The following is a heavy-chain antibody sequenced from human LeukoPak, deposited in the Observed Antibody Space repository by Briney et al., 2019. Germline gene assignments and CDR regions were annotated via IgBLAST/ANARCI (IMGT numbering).Heavy chain of an antibody. J-gene: IGHJ4*02. CDR2: ISYDGSNK. D-gene: IGHD3-22*01. V-gene: IGHV3-30*18. CDR3: AKLGRDDSSGYYYDPFDY. CDR1: GFTFSSYG. Sequence: PGGSLRFSCAASGFTFSSYGMHWVRQAPGKGLEWVAVISYDGSNKYYADSVKGRFTISRDNSKNTLYLQMNSLRAEDTAVYYCAKLGRDDSSGYYYDPFDYWGQGTLVTVSS.